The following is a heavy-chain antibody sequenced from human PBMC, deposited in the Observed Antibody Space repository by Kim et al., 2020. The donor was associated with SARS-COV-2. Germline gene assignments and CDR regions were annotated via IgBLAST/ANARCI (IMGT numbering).Heavy chain of an antibody. V-gene: IGHV4-61*01. J-gene: IGHJ2*01. CDR1: GGSVSSGPNY. CDR2: IYYSGST. CDR3: ARAAPPYDSSAYYYDPTYWYFDL. Sequence: SETLSLTCAVSGGSVSSGPNYWTWIRQPPGKGLEWIGYIYYSGSTNYNPSLKSRVTISVDTSKNQFSLKLSSVTAADTAVYYCARAAPPYDSSAYYYDPTYWYFDLWGRGTLVTVSS. D-gene: IGHD3-22*01.